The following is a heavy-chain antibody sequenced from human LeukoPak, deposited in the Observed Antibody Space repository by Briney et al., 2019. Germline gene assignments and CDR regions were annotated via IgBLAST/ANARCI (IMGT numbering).Heavy chain of an antibody. Sequence: GGSLRLSCAASGFTFDDYAMHWVRQAPGKGLEWVAVINQDATKEYYMDSVKARFTISRDNAKNSVSLQMNSLRAEDTAVYYCVRDGGVSGYDLLDYWGQGTLVTVSS. CDR3: VRDGGVSGYDLLDY. CDR2: INQDATKE. V-gene: IGHV3-7*01. CDR1: GFTFDDYA. J-gene: IGHJ4*02. D-gene: IGHD5-12*01.